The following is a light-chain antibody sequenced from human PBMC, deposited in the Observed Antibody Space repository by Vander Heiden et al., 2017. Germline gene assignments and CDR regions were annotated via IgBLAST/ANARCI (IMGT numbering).Light chain of an antibody. CDR2: YDD. Sequence: QSVLTQPPSVSEAPRQRVTISCSGTSCNIGNTDVNWYQQLPGRAPKLLIYYDDLMPSGVSDRFSGAKSGTSASLAISGLQSEDEAEYYCAAWDDSLDGWVFGGGTKVTVL. CDR1: SCNIGNTD. CDR3: AAWDDSLDGWV. V-gene: IGLV1-36*01. J-gene: IGLJ3*02.